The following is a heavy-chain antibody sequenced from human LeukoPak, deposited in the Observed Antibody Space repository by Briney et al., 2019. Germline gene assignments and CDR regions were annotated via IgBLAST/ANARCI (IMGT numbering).Heavy chain of an antibody. Sequence: GGSLRLSCAASGFTFSNHPMHWVRQAPWKGLESVSVISPDGASTHYANSVKGRFTISRDNSKNTLHLQMGSLRVEDMAVYYCARESIGDYDYWGQGTLVTVSS. CDR2: ISPDGAST. V-gene: IGHV3-64*01. J-gene: IGHJ4*02. CDR3: ARESIGDYDY. CDR1: GFTFSNHP. D-gene: IGHD4-17*01.